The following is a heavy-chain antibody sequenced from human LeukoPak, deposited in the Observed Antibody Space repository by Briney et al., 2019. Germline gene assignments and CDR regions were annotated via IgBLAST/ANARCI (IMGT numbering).Heavy chain of an antibody. CDR1: GFTFNRYG. Sequence: GGSLRLTCVASGFTFNRYGMTWVRQAPGKGLEWVSAISDSDGGTYYADSVKGRFTISRDNSKNTLYLQMNSLRAEDTAVYYCAKDRRYCSSTSCYGGYYYYYYMDVWGKGTTVTVSS. CDR2: ISDSDGGT. D-gene: IGHD2-2*01. V-gene: IGHV3-23*01. J-gene: IGHJ6*03. CDR3: AKDRRYCSSTSCYGGYYYYYYMDV.